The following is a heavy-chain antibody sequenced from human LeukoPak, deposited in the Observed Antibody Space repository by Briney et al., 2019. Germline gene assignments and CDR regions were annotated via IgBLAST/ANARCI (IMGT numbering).Heavy chain of an antibody. D-gene: IGHD3-22*01. CDR3: ARGYYYDSSGYYNWFDP. J-gene: IGHJ5*02. Sequence: SETLSLTCTDSGGSISSYYWSWIRQPPGKGLEWIGYIYYSGSTNYNPSLKSRVTISVDTSKNQFSLKLSSVTAADTAVYYCARGYYYDSSGYYNWFDPWGQGTLVTVSS. V-gene: IGHV4-59*01. CDR1: GGSISSYY. CDR2: IYYSGST.